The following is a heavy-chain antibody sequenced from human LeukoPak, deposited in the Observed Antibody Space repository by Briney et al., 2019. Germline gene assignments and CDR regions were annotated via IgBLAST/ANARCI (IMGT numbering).Heavy chain of an antibody. Sequence: GGSLRLSCAASGFTFSDYYISWIRQAPGKGLEWVSYISSSSSYTNYADSVKGRFTISRDNAKNSLYLQMNSLRAEDTAVYYCARADTAMALDYWGQGTLVTVSS. D-gene: IGHD5-18*01. V-gene: IGHV3-11*06. CDR1: GFTFSDYY. CDR3: ARADTAMALDY. J-gene: IGHJ4*02. CDR2: ISSSSSYT.